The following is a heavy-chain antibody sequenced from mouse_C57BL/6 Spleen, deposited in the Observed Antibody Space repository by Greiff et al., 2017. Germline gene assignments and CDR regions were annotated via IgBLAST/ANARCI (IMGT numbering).Heavy chain of an antibody. CDR1: GYTFTSYW. D-gene: IGHD1-1*01. CDR3: ARDHYYGSSYWYFDV. CDR2: INPSNGGT. J-gene: IGHJ1*03. Sequence: VQLPQPGTELVKPGASVKLSCKASGYTFTSYWMHWVKQRPGQGLEWIGNINPSNGGTNYNEKFKSKATLTVDKSSSTAYMQLSSLTSEDSAVYYCARDHYYGSSYWYFDVWGTGTTVTVSS. V-gene: IGHV1-53*01.